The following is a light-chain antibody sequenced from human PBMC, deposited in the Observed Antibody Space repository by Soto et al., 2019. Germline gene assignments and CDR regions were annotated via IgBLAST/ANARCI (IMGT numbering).Light chain of an antibody. CDR2: EVT. CDR3: SSCAGNTVGV. CDR1: SSDVGGNNY. V-gene: IGLV2-8*01. Sequence: QSALTQPPSASGSPGQSVTISCTGTSSDVGGNNYVSWYQQHPGKAPKLMIYEVTKRPSGVPDRFSGSKSGNTASLTVSGLQPEDEADYYCSSCAGNTVGVFGGGTKLTVL. J-gene: IGLJ2*01.